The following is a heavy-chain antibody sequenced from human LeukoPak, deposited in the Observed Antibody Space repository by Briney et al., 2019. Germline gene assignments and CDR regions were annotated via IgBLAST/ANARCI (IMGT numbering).Heavy chain of an antibody. V-gene: IGHV1-46*01. CDR1: GYTFTSYY. D-gene: IGHD3-10*01. J-gene: IGHJ4*02. CDR2: INPSGSST. Sequence: GASVTVSCKASGYTFTSYYMHWVRQAPGQGLEWMGIINPSGSSTSYAQKFQGRVTMARDTSTSTVYMELSSLRSEDTAVYYCARGHYYGSGSYFPRSDYWGQGTLVTVSS. CDR3: ARGHYYGSGSYFPRSDY.